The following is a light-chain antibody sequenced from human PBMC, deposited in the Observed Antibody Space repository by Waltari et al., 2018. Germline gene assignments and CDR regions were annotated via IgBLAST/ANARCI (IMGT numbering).Light chain of an antibody. Sequence: DIQMTQSPSTLSAFVGDRVTSTCRASESINSWLAWYQEKPGKAPKLLIQKASNLESGVPSRFSGSGSGTEFTLTISSLQADDFATYYCQQYRINPWTFGQGTKVEI. CDR3: QQYRINPWT. CDR1: ESINSW. CDR2: KAS. J-gene: IGKJ1*01. V-gene: IGKV1-5*03.